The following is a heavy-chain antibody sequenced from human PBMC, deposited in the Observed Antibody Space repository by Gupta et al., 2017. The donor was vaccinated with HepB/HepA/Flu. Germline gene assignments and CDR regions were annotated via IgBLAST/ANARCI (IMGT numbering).Heavy chain of an antibody. V-gene: IGHV3-9*01. CDR2: ISWNSGSI. J-gene: IGHJ4*02. Sequence: EVQLVESGGGLVQPGRSLRLSCAASGFTFDDYAMHWVRQAPGKGLEWVSGISWNSGSIGYADSVKGRFTISRDNAKNSLYLQMNSLRAEDTALYYCAKDMTPIVAAAGDFDYWGQGTLVTVSS. D-gene: IGHD6-13*01. CDR3: AKDMTPIVAAAGDFDY. CDR1: GFTFDDYA.